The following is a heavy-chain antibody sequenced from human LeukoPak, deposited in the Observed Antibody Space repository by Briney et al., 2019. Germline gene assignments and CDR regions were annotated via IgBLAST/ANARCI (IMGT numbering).Heavy chain of an antibody. D-gene: IGHD3-10*01. CDR1: GFTFNNYS. CDR2: TYI. CDR3: AREGRYYGSGSHRDGFDI. V-gene: IGHV3-21*01. J-gene: IGHJ3*02. Sequence: PGGSLRLSCVASGFTFNNYSMNWVRQAPGKGLEWVSSTYIYYADSLKGRFTISRDNAKNSLYLQMNSLRAEDTAVYYCAREGRYYGSGSHRDGFDIWGQGTMVTVSS.